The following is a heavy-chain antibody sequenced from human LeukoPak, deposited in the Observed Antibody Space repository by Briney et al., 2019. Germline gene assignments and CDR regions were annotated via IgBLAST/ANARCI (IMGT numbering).Heavy chain of an antibody. D-gene: IGHD3-10*01. J-gene: IGHJ6*02. CDR3: ARDRSGSYPNYYYYYGMDV. CDR2: IYTSGST. CDR1: GDSISNYY. Sequence: SETLSLTCTVSGDSISNYYWSWIRQPAGKGLEWIGRIYTSGSTNYNPSLKSRVTMSVDTSKNQFSLKLSSVTAADTAVYYCARDRSGSYPNYYYYYGMDVWGQGTTVTVSS. V-gene: IGHV4-4*07.